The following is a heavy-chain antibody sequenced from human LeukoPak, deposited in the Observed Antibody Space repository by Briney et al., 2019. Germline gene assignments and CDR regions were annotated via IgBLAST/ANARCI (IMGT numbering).Heavy chain of an antibody. CDR2: ISKNGGNT. J-gene: IGHJ6*03. D-gene: IGHD1-26*01. V-gene: IGHV3-64*01. CDR1: GFTLSSYA. CDR3: ARVGEGRYYQYYYMDV. Sequence: PGGSLRLSCAASGFTLSSYAMHWVRQAPGKGLEYVSAISKNGGNTYHANSVKGRFSISRDNSKNTLYLQMGSLRTEDMAVYYCARVGEGRYYQYYYMDVWGKGTTVTVSS.